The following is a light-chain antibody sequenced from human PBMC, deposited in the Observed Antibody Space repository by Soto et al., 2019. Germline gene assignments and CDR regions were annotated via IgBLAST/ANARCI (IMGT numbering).Light chain of an antibody. V-gene: IGKV1-5*01. CDR2: DAS. CDR1: QSISIW. CDR3: KQYNTYPLT. J-gene: IGKJ4*01. Sequence: DIQMTQSPSTLSASVGDRVTITCRASQSISIWLRWYQQKPGKAPKLLIYDASTLESGVPSRFSGRGSGTEFTLTISSLQPDDFATYYCKQYNTYPLTVGGGTEVEIK.